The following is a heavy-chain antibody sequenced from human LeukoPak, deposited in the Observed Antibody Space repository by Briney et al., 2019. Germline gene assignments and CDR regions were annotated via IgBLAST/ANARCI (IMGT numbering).Heavy chain of an antibody. V-gene: IGHV5-51*01. Sequence: GGSLEISCQGSGSRFTSYWSGGARQLPGKGREWMGIIYPGESDNRYSPSFKGEVTISANKSISTAYLQWSSLKASDTAMYYCPRRTTNYDSSGYYSPFDYWGQGTLVTVSS. D-gene: IGHD3-22*01. CDR2: IYPGESDN. J-gene: IGHJ4*02. CDR3: PRRTTNYDSSGYYSPFDY. CDR1: GSRFTSYW.